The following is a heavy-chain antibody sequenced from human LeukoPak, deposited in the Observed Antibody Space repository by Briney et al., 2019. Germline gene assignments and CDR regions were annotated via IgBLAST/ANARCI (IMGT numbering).Heavy chain of an antibody. J-gene: IGHJ4*02. D-gene: IGHD2-2*01. Sequence: GGSLGLSCAASGFTFSSYAMSWVRQAPGKGLERVSAISGSGGSTYYADSVKGRFTISRDNSKNTLYLQMNSLRAEDTAVYYCAKNGASSTSPRDYWGQGTLVTVSS. V-gene: IGHV3-23*01. CDR3: AKNGASSTSPRDY. CDR2: ISGSGGST. CDR1: GFTFSSYA.